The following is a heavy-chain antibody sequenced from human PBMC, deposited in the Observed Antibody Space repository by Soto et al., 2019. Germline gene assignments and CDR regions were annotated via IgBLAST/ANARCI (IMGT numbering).Heavy chain of an antibody. D-gene: IGHD2-15*01. Sequence: SETLSLTCTVSGGSISSYYWSWIRQPPGKGLEWIGYIYYSGSTNYNPSLKSRVTISVDTSKNQFSLKLSSVTAADTAVYYCALYSVQCTEPATDIWCPGIMVTVS. CDR3: ALYSVQCTEPATDI. J-gene: IGHJ3*02. V-gene: IGHV4-59*01. CDR1: GGSISSYY. CDR2: IYYSGST.